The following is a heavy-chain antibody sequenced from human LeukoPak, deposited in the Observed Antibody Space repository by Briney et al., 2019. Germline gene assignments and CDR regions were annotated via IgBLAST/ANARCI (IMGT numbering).Heavy chain of an antibody. J-gene: IGHJ2*01. D-gene: IGHD6-13*01. Sequence: ASVKLSCKASGYTFTSYDINGLRQSTGQGLEWMGWMNPNSGNISYAQKFQGRVTMTRKTSISTAYMELSSLRSEDTAVYYCARGRIAAAAAYFDLWGRGTLVTVSS. CDR2: MNPNSGNI. CDR1: GYTFTSYD. V-gene: IGHV1-8*01. CDR3: ARGRIAAAAAYFDL.